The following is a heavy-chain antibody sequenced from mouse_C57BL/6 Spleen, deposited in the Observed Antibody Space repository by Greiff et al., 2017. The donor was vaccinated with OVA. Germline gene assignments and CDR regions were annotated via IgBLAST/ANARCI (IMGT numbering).Heavy chain of an antibody. CDR2: IYPRDGST. Sequence: VQVVESDAELVKPGASVKISCKVSGYTFTDHTIHWMKQRPEQGLEWIGYIYPRDGSTKYNEKFKGKATLTADKSSSTAYMQLNSLTYEDSAVYFCARREEWLRGFADWGQGTLVTVAA. V-gene: IGHV1-78*01. CDR3: ARREEWLRGFAD. D-gene: IGHD2-2*01. J-gene: IGHJ3*01. CDR1: GYTFTDHT.